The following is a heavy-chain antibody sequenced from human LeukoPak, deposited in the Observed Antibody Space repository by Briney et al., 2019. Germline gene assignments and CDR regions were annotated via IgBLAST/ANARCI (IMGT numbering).Heavy chain of an antibody. Sequence: SVKVSCKASGGTFSSYAISWVRQAPGQGLEWMGRIIPILGIANYAQKFQGRVTITADKSTSTAYMELSSLRSEDTAVYYCAINVVRELYFDYWGQGTLVTVSS. D-gene: IGHD3-10*01. V-gene: IGHV1-69*04. J-gene: IGHJ4*02. CDR1: GGTFSSYA. CDR2: IIPILGIA. CDR3: AINVVRELYFDY.